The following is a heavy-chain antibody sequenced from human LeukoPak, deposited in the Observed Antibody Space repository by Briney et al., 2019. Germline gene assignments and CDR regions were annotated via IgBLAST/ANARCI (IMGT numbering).Heavy chain of an antibody. CDR2: ISSTSNTI. CDR3: ARDQWLDY. Sequence: SGGSLRLSCAASGFTFSSYSMNWVRQAPGKGLEWVSSISSTSNTIYYADSVKGRFTVSRDNAKNSLYLQMNSLRAEDTAVYYCARDQWLDYWGQGTLVTVSS. J-gene: IGHJ4*02. V-gene: IGHV3-48*01. CDR1: GFTFSSYS. D-gene: IGHD6-19*01.